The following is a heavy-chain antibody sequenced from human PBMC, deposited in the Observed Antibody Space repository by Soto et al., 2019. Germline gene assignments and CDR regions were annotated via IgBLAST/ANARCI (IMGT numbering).Heavy chain of an antibody. CDR1: GFTFSSYA. CDR2: MSYDGSNK. J-gene: IGHJ4*02. Sequence: QVQLVESGGGVVQPGRSLRLSCAASGFTFSSYAMHWVRRAPGKGLEWMAVMSYDGSNKYYADSVKGRFTISRDNSKNTLYLQMNSLRPEDTAVYYCAGDGGAYWGQGTLVIVSA. D-gene: IGHD3-16*01. V-gene: IGHV3-30-3*01. CDR3: AGDGGAY.